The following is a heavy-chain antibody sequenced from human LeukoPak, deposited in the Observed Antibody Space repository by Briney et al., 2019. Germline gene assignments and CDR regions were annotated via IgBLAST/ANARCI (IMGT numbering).Heavy chain of an antibody. CDR2: MNPNSGNT. J-gene: IGHJ4*02. V-gene: IGHV1-8*03. CDR1: GYTFTSYD. CDR3: AREGSDY. Sequence: GASVKVSCKASGYTFTSYDINWVRQATGQGLEWMGYMNPNSGNTGYAQKFQGRVTITTNTSTSTAYMELSSLRSDDTAVYYCAREGSDYWDQGTLVTVSS.